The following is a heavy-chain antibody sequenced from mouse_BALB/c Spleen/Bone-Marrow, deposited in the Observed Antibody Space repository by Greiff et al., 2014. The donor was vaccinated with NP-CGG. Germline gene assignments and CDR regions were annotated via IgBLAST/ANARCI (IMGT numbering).Heavy chain of an antibody. CDR1: GYTFTSYW. V-gene: IGHV1-69*02. Sequence: QVQLQQPGAELVRPGASVKLSCKASGYTFTSYWINWVKQRPRQGLEWIGNIYPSDSYTNYNQKFKDKATLTVDKSSTTAYMQLSSPTSEDSAVYYCTRGGSSPYYFDYWGQGTTLTVSS. D-gene: IGHD1-1*01. J-gene: IGHJ2*01. CDR3: TRGGSSPYYFDY. CDR2: IYPSDSYT.